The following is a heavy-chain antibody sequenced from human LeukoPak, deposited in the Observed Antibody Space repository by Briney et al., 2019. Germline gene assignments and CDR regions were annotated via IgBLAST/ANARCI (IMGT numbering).Heavy chain of an antibody. V-gene: IGHV3-30*03. D-gene: IGHD3-22*01. Sequence: GGSLRLSCTASGFTFSSYGMHWVRQAPGKGLEWVAVISYDGSNKYYADSVKGRFTTSRDNSKNTVYLQMNSPRAEDTAVYYCVRDWGYDSSGYWQKYFDTWGQGTLVTVSS. J-gene: IGHJ4*02. CDR1: GFTFSSYG. CDR3: VRDWGYDSSGYWQKYFDT. CDR2: ISYDGSNK.